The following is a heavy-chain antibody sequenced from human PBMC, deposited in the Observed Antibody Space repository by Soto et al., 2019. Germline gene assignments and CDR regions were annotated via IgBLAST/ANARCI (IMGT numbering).Heavy chain of an antibody. V-gene: IGHV4-59*01. CDR3: ARMRGTYDSSGFDY. CDR1: GGPISSCY. Sequence: PSETLSLTCTVSGGPISSCYWSWIRQPPGKGLEWIGYIYYSGSTNYNPSLKSRVTISVDTSKNQFSLKLSSVTAADTAVYYCARMRGTYDSSGFDYWGQGTLVTVSS. J-gene: IGHJ4*02. CDR2: IYYSGST. D-gene: IGHD3-22*01.